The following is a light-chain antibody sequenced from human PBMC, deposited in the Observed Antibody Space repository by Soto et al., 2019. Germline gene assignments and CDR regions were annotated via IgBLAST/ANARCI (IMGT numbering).Light chain of an antibody. CDR3: SSYTISNTFV. J-gene: IGLJ1*01. V-gene: IGLV2-14*01. CDR1: SSDVGGYDY. Sequence: QSVLTQPPSASGSPGQSVTISCTGTSSDVGGYDYVSWYQQHPGKAPKLIIYEVSNRPSRVSNRFSGSKSGNTASLTISGPQAEDEAAYYCSSYTISNTFVFGTGTKVTVL. CDR2: EVS.